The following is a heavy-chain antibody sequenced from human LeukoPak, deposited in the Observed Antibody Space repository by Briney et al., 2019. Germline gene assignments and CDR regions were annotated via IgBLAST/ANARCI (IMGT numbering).Heavy chain of an antibody. D-gene: IGHD3-9*01. Sequence: ASVKVSCKASGYTFTSYGISWVRQAPGQGLEWMGWISAYNGNTNYAQKLQGRVTMTTDTSTSTAYMELRSLRSDDTAAYYCARDYDILTGYYIPGYWGQGTLVTVSS. CDR3: ARDYDILTGYYIPGY. V-gene: IGHV1-18*04. CDR2: ISAYNGNT. CDR1: GYTFTSYG. J-gene: IGHJ4*02.